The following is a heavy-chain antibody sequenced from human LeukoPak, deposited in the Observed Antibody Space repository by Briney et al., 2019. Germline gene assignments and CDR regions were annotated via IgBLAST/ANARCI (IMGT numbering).Heavy chain of an antibody. D-gene: IGHD3-10*01. J-gene: IGHJ4*02. CDR1: GFTFSSYA. V-gene: IGHV3-30*04. CDR3: ARDAGGLLWFGELSFDY. CDR2: ISYDGSNK. Sequence: GGSLRLSCAASGFTFSSYAMHWVRQAPGKGLEWVAVISYDGSNKYYADSVKGRFTISRDNSKNTLYLQMNSLRAEDPAVYYCARDAGGLLWFGELSFDYWGQGTLVTVSS.